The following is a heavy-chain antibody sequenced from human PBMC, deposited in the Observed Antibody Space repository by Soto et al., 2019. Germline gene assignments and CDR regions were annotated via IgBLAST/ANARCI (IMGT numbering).Heavy chain of an antibody. D-gene: IGHD1-7*01. V-gene: IGHV1-69*13. CDR3: ARGDPYNWNYRNWFDP. CDR2: IIPIFGTA. J-gene: IGHJ5*02. Sequence: GASVKFSCKASGGTFSSYAISWVRQAPGQGLEWMGGIIPIFGTANYAQKFQGRVTITADESTSTAYMELSSLRSEDTAVYYCARGDPYNWNYRNWFDPWGQGTLVTVSS. CDR1: GGTFSSYA.